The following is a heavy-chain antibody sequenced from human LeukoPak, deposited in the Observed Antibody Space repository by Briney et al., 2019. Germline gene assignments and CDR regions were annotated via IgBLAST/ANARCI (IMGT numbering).Heavy chain of an antibody. CDR3: AKWASDNRAFDL. CDR1: GTSITSYY. Sequence: PETLSLTCTVSGTSITSYYWNCGRQAPGQGPEWIGYGHYSGNTKYNPPLKSRVTISVDTSKNQFSLRLSSVTAADTAVYFCAKWASDNRAFDLWGQGTLVTVSS. D-gene: IGHD2-8*01. J-gene: IGHJ4*02. CDR2: GHYSGNT. V-gene: IGHV4-59*08.